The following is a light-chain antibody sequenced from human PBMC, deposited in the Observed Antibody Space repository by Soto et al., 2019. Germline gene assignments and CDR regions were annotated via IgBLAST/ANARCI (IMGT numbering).Light chain of an antibody. CDR2: GAS. CDR3: QQYGNSVWT. J-gene: IGKJ1*01. Sequence: EIVLTQSPGIVSLSPGERATLSCRASQSVARSYLAWYQQKPGQATRLLMYGASNRATGIPDRFSGSGSGTDFTLTISRLEPEDFAVYYCQQYGNSVWTVGQGTKVDIX. V-gene: IGKV3-20*01. CDR1: QSVARSY.